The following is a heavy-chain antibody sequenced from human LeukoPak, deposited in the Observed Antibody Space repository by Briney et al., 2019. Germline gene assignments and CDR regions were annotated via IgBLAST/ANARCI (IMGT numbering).Heavy chain of an antibody. Sequence: SETLSLTCTVSGGSISSYYWSWIRQPPGKGLEWIGYIYYSGSTNYNPSLKSRVTISVDTSKNQFSLRLSSVTAADTAVYYCARDSSSYTNAFDIWGQGTMVTVSS. V-gene: IGHV4-59*01. CDR1: GGSISSYY. J-gene: IGHJ3*02. D-gene: IGHD6-13*01. CDR2: IYYSGST. CDR3: ARDSSSYTNAFDI.